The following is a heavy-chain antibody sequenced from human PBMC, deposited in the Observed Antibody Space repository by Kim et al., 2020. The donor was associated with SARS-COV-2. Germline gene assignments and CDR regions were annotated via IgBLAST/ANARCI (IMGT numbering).Heavy chain of an antibody. V-gene: IGHV3-11*06. J-gene: IGHJ4*02. D-gene: IGHD2-2*01. CDR3: ARSDCSSSSCYYRWFDY. Sequence: VTGRFTISRDNAKNSLSLQMNILRADDTAVYFCARSDCSSSSCYYRWFDYWGQGTLVTVSS.